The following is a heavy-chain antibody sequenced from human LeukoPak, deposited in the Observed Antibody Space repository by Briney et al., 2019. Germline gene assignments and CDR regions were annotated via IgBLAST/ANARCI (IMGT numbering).Heavy chain of an antibody. J-gene: IGHJ1*01. V-gene: IGHV3-7*01. CDR2: IKQDGSEK. CDR3: TPYSSSSGSFQH. CDR1: GFTFSSYW. Sequence: GGSLRLSCAASGFTFSSYWMSWVRQAPGKGLEWVANIKQDGSEKNYVDSVKGRFTISRDNAKNSLYLQMNSLRAEDTAVYYCTPYSSSSGSFQHWGQGTLVTVSS. D-gene: IGHD6-6*01.